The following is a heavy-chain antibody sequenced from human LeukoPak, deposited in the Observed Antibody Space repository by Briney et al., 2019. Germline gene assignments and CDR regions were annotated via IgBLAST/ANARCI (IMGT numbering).Heavy chain of an antibody. CDR2: ISSNGGST. D-gene: IGHD1-26*01. Sequence: GGSLRLSCAASGFTFSSYAMHWVRQAPGKGLEYVSAISSNGGSTYYADSVKGRFTISRDNSKNTLYLQMSSLRAEDTAVYYCVKDWLRYSGSFQGDYWGQGTLVTVSS. V-gene: IGHV3-64D*06. J-gene: IGHJ4*02. CDR3: VKDWLRYSGSFQGDY. CDR1: GFTFSSYA.